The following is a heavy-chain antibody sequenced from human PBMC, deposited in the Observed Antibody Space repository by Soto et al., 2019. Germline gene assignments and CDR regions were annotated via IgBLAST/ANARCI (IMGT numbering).Heavy chain of an antibody. D-gene: IGHD6-19*01. Sequence: QITLKESGPTLVKPTQTLTLTCTLSGFSLSTSGVGVAWIRQPPGKALEWLALIYWDDDKRYSPSLKSRLTITKDTSKHQVVLIMTNMDPVDTATYYCARQGQWLGDWGQGTLVTVSS. CDR1: GFSLSTSGVG. V-gene: IGHV2-5*02. CDR2: IYWDDDK. CDR3: ARQGQWLGD. J-gene: IGHJ4*02.